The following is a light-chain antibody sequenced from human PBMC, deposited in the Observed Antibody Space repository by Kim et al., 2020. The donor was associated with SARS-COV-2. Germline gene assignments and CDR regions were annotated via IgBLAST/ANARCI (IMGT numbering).Light chain of an antibody. CDR3: SSYTYSTLYV. CDR2: AVS. Sequence: QSALTQPASVSGSPGQSITISCTGTSSDIGGYNYVSWYQQHPGKAPKLMIYAVSNRPSGVSNRFSGSKSGNTASLTISGLQAEDEADYYCSSYTYSTLYVFETGTKVTVL. J-gene: IGLJ1*01. V-gene: IGLV2-14*03. CDR1: SSDIGGYNY.